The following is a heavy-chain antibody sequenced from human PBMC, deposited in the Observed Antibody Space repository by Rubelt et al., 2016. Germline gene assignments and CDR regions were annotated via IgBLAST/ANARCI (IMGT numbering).Heavy chain of an antibody. CDR2: IRYDGSNK. J-gene: IGHJ4*02. D-gene: IGHD4-17*01. Sequence: VQLLESGGGLVQPGGSLRLSCAASGFTFSSYGMHWVRQAPGKGLEWVTFIRYDGSNKYYADSVKGRFTISRDNSKNTLYLQMNSLRAEDTAVYYCARANYGDYVRGSFDYWGQGTLVTVSS. V-gene: IGHV3-30*02. CDR3: ARANYGDYVRGSFDY. CDR1: GFTFSSYG.